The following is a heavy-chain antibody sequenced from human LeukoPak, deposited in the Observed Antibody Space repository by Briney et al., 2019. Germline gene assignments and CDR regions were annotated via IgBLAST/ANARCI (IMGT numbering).Heavy chain of an antibody. V-gene: IGHV3-48*04. CDR3: ARPPYNWNYYFDY. CDR1: GFTFSSYS. D-gene: IGHD1-7*01. Sequence: GGSLRLSCAASGFTFSSYSMNWVRQAPGKGLEWVSYISSSSSTIYYADSVKGRFTISRDNAKNSLYLQMNSLRAEDTAVYYCARPPYNWNYYFDYWGQGTLVTVSS. CDR2: ISSSSSTI. J-gene: IGHJ4*02.